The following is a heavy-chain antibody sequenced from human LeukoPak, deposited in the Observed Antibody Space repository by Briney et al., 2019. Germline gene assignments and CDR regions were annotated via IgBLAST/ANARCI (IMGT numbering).Heavy chain of an antibody. V-gene: IGHV3-74*03. CDR3: ARDRHRYSYDTGGYPPY. J-gene: IGHJ4*02. Sequence: GGSLRLSCAASGFSFSTTWMHWVRQPPGQGLVWVARITSDGTIISYAESVKGRFTISRDNAKNTLYLQMNSLRAEDTAVYYCARDRHRYSYDTGGYPPYWGQGTLVTVSS. D-gene: IGHD3-22*01. CDR1: GFSFSTTW. CDR2: ITSDGTII.